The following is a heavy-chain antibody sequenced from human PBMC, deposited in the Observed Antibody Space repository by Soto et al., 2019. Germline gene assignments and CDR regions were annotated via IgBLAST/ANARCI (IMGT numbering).Heavy chain of an antibody. V-gene: IGHV3-23*01. CDR2: ISGSGGST. CDR1: GFTFSSYA. J-gene: IGHJ4*02. CDR3: AKPRDIVATGGLCRGFDY. Sequence: EVQLLESGGGLVQPGGSLRLSCAASGFTFSSYAMSWVRQAPGKGLEWVSAISGSGGSTYCADSVKGRFTISRENSKNALYLQMNSRRAEDTAVYYCAKPRDIVATGGLCRGFDYWGQGTLVTVSS. D-gene: IGHD5-12*01.